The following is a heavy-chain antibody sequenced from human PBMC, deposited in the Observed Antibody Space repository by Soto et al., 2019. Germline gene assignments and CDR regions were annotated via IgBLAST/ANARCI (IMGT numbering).Heavy chain of an antibody. J-gene: IGHJ4*02. CDR3: AKDSSSGWYRSLTFDY. D-gene: IGHD6-19*01. CDR1: GFTFSSYA. CDR2: ISGSGGST. Sequence: PGGSLRLSCAASGFTFSSYAMSWVRQAPGEGLEWVSAISGSGGSTYYADSVKGRFTISRDNSKNTLYLKMNSLRAEDTAVYYCAKDSSSGWYRSLTFDYWGQGTMVTVSS. V-gene: IGHV3-23*01.